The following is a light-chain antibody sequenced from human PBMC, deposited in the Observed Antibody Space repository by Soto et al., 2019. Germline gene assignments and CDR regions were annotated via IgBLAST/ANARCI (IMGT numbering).Light chain of an antibody. CDR2: WAS. J-gene: IGKJ1*01. CDR1: QSVLYTSNNKIY. Sequence: DIVMTQSPDSLAVSLGERATINCKSSQSVLYTSNNKIYLAWYQHKPGQPPRLLIYWASTRESGVPDRFSGSGSGTDFTLTISSLQAEDVAVYYCQQYYSTPWTFGQGTKVEIK. CDR3: QQYYSTPWT. V-gene: IGKV4-1*01.